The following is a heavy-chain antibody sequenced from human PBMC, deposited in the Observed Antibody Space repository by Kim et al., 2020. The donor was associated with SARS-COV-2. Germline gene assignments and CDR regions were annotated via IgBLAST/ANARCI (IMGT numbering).Heavy chain of an antibody. V-gene: IGHV3-33*01. CDR2: IWYDGSNK. D-gene: IGHD3-3*01. CDR3: ARSRRRITIFGVVIISTGDAFVI. J-gene: IGHJ3*02. Sequence: GGSLRLSCAASGFTFSSYGMHWVRQAPGKGLEWVAVIWYDGSNKYYADSVKGRFTISRDNSKNTLYLHMNSLRAEDTAVYYCARSRRRITIFGVVIISTGDAFVICGQGTMVTVSS. CDR1: GFTFSSYG.